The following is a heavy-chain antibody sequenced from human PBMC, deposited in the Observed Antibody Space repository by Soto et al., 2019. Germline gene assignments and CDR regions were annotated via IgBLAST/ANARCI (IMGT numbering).Heavy chain of an antibody. Sequence: SGPTLVNPPQTLTLTCTFSGFSLSTSGMCVSWIRQPPGKALEWLARIDWDDDKYYSTSLKTRLTISKDTSKNQVVLTMTNMDPVDTATYYCARILYNYSGYDFALDYWGQGTLVTVSS. CDR2: IDWDDDK. J-gene: IGHJ4*02. CDR3: ARILYNYSGYDFALDY. CDR1: GFSLSTSGMC. V-gene: IGHV2-70*11. D-gene: IGHD5-12*01.